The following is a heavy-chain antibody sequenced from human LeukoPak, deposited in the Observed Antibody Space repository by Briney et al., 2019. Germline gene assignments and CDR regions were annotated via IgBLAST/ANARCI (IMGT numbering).Heavy chain of an antibody. CDR2: INPNSGGT. CDR3: ARDLVAVAGTDYLNY. D-gene: IGHD6-19*01. J-gene: IGHJ4*02. V-gene: IGHV1-2*02. CDR1: GYTFTDYY. Sequence: ASVKVSCKASGYTFTDYYMHWVRQAPGRGLEWMGWINPNSGGTNYAQKFQGRVTMTRDTSISTAYMELSRLRSDDTAVYYCARDLVAVAGTDYLNYWGQGTLVTVSS.